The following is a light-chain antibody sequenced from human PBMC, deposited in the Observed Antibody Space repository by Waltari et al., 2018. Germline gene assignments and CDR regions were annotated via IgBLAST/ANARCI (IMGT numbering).Light chain of an antibody. Sequence: DIQLTQSPSSLSASVGDRVTITCRASQGISSYLAWYQQKPGKAPKLLIYKASSLQSVVPSRFSGSGSGTEFTLTISSLQPEDFAVYYCQQRNNYPYSFGQGTKVEIK. V-gene: IGKV1-9*01. J-gene: IGKJ2*03. CDR2: KAS. CDR1: QGISSY. CDR3: QQRNNYPYS.